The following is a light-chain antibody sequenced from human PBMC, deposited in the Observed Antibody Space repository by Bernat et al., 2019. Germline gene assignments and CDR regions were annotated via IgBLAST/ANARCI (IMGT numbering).Light chain of an antibody. V-gene: IGKV1-39*01. CDR2: AAS. Sequence: DIQMTQSPTSLSASVGDRVTIACRASQSINSYLNWYQQKPGQAPKHLIYAASSLQSGVPSRFSGSESGTDFTLTISSLQPEDFATYYCQQSYSSPPTFGQGTKLELK. CDR1: QSINSY. J-gene: IGKJ1*01. CDR3: QQSYSSPPT.